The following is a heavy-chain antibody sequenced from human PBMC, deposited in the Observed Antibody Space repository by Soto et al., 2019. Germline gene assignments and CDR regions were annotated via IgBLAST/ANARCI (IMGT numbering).Heavy chain of an antibody. CDR3: VRRHVSATGIDWFDP. V-gene: IGHV1-3*01. Sequence: QVQLVQSGTEVKKPGASVKVSCKASGYTFTSYGIHWVRQAPGQRLEWMGWINAANGDTKYSPKFQGRVTITRDTSACTAYMELSSLRSEDTAMYYCVRRHVSATGIDWFDPWGQGTLVTVSS. J-gene: IGHJ5*02. CDR2: INAANGDT. CDR1: GYTFTSYG. D-gene: IGHD6-13*01.